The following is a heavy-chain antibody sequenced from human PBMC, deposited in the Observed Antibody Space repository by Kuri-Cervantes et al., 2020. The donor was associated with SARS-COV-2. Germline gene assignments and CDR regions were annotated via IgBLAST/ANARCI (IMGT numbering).Heavy chain of an antibody. CDR2: IYYSGST. V-gene: IGHV4-39*01. CDR3: ARTKTAVAGTVFYFDY. Sequence: SETLSLTCTVSGGSISSSYYWGWIRQPPGKGLEWIGSIYYSGSTYYNPSLKSRVTISVDTSKNQFSLKLSSVTAADTAVYYCARTKTAVAGTVFYFDYWGQGTLVTVSS. CDR1: GGSISSSYY. D-gene: IGHD6-19*01. J-gene: IGHJ4*02.